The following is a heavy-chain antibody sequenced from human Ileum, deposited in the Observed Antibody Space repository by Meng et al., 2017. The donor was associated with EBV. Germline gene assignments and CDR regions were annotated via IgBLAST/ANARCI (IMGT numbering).Heavy chain of an antibody. D-gene: IGHD5-24*01. V-gene: IGHV4-61*01. CDR1: GGSVSRCSYS. Sequence: DTPSLPATVSGGSVSRCSYSGSCILSTPGKGLEWIGYVHYTGSANNTPSLKSRVTISVDTSTNQFSLRLSSVTAADTAVYYCARDRGGYNVSDYWGQGTLVTVSS. CDR2: VHYTGSA. CDR3: ARDRGGYNVSDY. J-gene: IGHJ4*02.